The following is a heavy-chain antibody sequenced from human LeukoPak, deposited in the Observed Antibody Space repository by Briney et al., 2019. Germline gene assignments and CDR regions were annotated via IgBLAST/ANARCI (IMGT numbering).Heavy chain of an antibody. CDR1: GFTFSDYG. D-gene: IGHD2-15*01. V-gene: IGHV3-48*01. Sequence: GGSLRLSCVASGFTFSDYGMNWVRQAPGKGLEWVAHIRSGSRTMHYADSVKGRFTISRDNAKNSLYLQMNSLRAEDTAVYYCARSFREGDCSGGRCYSFGYWGRGTLVTVSS. J-gene: IGHJ4*02. CDR3: ARSFREGDCSGGRCYSFGY. CDR2: IRSGSRTM.